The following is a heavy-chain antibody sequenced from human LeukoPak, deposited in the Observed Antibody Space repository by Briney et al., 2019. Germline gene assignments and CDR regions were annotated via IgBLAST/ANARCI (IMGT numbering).Heavy chain of an antibody. CDR3: ARAVAAIVNWFDP. D-gene: IGHD6-13*01. CDR2: INPNSVDT. V-gene: IGHV1-2*02. CDR1: GYTFAGYY. Sequence: ASVKVSCKASGYTFAGYYMHWVRQAPGQGLEWMGWINPNSVDTNNAQKFQGRVTMTSDTSISTAYMELSSLTSDDTAVYYCARAVAAIVNWFDPWGQGTLVTVSS. J-gene: IGHJ5*02.